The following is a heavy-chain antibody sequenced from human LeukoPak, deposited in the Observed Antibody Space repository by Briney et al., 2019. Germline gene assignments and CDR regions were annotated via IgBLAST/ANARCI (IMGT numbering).Heavy chain of an antibody. CDR1: GFTFSSYA. J-gene: IGHJ4*02. CDR2: ISGSYGTT. V-gene: IGHV3-23*01. D-gene: IGHD2-2*01. Sequence: GGSLRLSCAASGFTFSSYAMGWLRQAPGKGLEWVSSISGSYGTTYYADSVKGRFTISRDNSKHTLYLQMNSLRAEGTALYYCVKGNIAGLPAAPYYGGQGTLVTVS. CDR3: VKGNIAGLPAAPYY.